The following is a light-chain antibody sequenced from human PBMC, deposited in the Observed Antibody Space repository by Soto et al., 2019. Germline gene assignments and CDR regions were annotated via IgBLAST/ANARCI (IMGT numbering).Light chain of an antibody. CDR3: QHYNELPLT. J-gene: IGKJ4*01. Sequence: EIVMTQSPATLSVSPGERATLSCGASQSVSTNLAWYQQKPGQGPRLLIFGASTRAIGIPARFSGSGSGTDFTLTISSLQSEDFAVYYCQHYNELPLTFGGGTKVDIK. CDR2: GAS. V-gene: IGKV3-15*01. CDR1: QSVSTN.